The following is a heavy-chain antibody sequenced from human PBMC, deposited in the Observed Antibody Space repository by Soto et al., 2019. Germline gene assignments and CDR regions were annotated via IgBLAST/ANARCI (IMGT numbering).Heavy chain of an antibody. CDR3: ARDAPLGYCSSTSCYPSYYYYMDV. D-gene: IGHD2-2*01. J-gene: IGHJ6*03. CDR2: IYYSGST. Sequence: SETLSLTCTVAGGSISSGGYYWSWIRQHPGKGLEWIGYIYYSGSTYYNPSLKSRVTISVDTSKNQFSLKLSSVTAADTAVYYCARDAPLGYCSSTSCYPSYYYYMDVWGKGTTVTVSS. CDR1: GGSISSGGYY. V-gene: IGHV4-31*03.